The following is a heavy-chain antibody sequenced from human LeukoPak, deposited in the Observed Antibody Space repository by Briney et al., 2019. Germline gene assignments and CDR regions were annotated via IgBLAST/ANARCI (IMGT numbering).Heavy chain of an antibody. CDR2: IYSGGST. CDR1: GFTVSSNY. Sequence: GGSLRLSCAASGFTVSSNYMSWVRQAPGKGLEWVSVIYSGGSTYYADSVKGRFTISRDNSKNTLYLQMNSLRAEDTAVYYCARGQGYSGYADYYYYGMDVWGKGTAVTVSP. V-gene: IGHV3-53*01. D-gene: IGHD5-12*01. J-gene: IGHJ6*04. CDR3: ARGQGYSGYADYYYYGMDV.